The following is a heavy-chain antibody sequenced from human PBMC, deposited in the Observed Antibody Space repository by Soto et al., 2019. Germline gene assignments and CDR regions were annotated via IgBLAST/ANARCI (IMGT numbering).Heavy chain of an antibody. CDR3: TRDLGGFPDY. V-gene: IGHV1-18*01. Sequence: QVQLVQSGAEVKKPGASVKVSCKASGYSFTSYGISWVRQAPGQGLEWMGWISAYNGNRKYAQKSQGKVTMTTDTSTSTAYMELRVLRSDDTAVYYCTRDLGGFPDYWGQGTLVTVSS. CDR1: GYSFTSYG. CDR2: ISAYNGNR. D-gene: IGHD5-12*01. J-gene: IGHJ4*02.